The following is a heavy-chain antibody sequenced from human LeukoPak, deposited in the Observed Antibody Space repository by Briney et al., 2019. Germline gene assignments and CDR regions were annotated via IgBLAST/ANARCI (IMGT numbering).Heavy chain of an antibody. V-gene: IGHV1-8*01. CDR2: MNPNSGNT. Sequence: GASVKVSCKASGYTFTSYDINWVRQATGQGLEWMGWMNPNSGNTGYAQKFQGRVTMTRNTSISTAYMELSSLRSEDTVVYYCARARYFDWLLRAYYYYMDVWGKGTTVTVSS. D-gene: IGHD3-9*01. J-gene: IGHJ6*03. CDR3: ARARYFDWLLRAYYYYMDV. CDR1: GYTFTSYD.